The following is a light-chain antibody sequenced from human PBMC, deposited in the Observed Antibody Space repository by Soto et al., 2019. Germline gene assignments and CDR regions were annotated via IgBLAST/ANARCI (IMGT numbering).Light chain of an antibody. CDR3: QHYNSYSEA. Sequence: DIQMTKSPSTLSASVGDRVTITCRASQTISSWLAWYQQKPGKAPKLLIYKASTLKSGVPSRFSGSGSGTEFTLTISSLQPDDFATYYCQHYNSYSEAFGQGTKVDVK. J-gene: IGKJ1*01. CDR1: QTISSW. CDR2: KAS. V-gene: IGKV1-5*03.